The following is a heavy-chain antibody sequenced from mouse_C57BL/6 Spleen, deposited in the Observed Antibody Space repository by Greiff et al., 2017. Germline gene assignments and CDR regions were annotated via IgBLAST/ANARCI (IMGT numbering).Heavy chain of an antibody. Sequence: EVQGVESGEGLVKPGGSLKLSCAASGFTFSSYAMSWVRQTPEKRLEWVAYISSGGDYIYYADTVKGRFTISRDNARNTLYLQLSSLKSEDTAMYYCTRMGDGYYFDYWGQGTTLTVAS. D-gene: IGHD2-3*01. CDR1: GFTFSSYA. J-gene: IGHJ2*01. V-gene: IGHV5-9-1*02. CDR2: ISSGGDYI. CDR3: TRMGDGYYFDY.